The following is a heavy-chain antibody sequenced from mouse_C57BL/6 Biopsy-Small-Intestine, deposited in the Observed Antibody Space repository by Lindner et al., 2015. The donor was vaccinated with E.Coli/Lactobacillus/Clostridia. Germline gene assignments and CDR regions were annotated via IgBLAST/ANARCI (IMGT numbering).Heavy chain of an antibody. V-gene: IGHV1-18*01. D-gene: IGHD2-4*01. Sequence: SVKVSCKVSGYSLSDLSIHWVRQAPGKGLEWMGGFDPEDGERIHAQKLQGRVTMTGDTSTDTAWMELSSLRSEDTAVYYCATYRGYYDSSGLYFRPFDMWGQGTMVTVSS. CDR1: GYSLSDLS. J-gene: IGHJ3*02. CDR3: ATYRGYYDSSGLYFRPFDM. CDR2: FDPEDGER.